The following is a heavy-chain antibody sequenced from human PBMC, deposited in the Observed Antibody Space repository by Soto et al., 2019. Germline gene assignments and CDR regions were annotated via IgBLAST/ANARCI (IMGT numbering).Heavy chain of an antibody. CDR1: GGSISRYY. D-gene: IGHD2-15*01. CDR3: ARDAGGYCSGGTCYEFDY. J-gene: IGHJ4*02. Sequence: SETLSLTRTVSGGSISRYYWSWIRQPPGKGLEWIGYIYNSGITKYNPSLKSRVTISADPSKNQISLKLNSMTAADTAVYYCARDAGGYCSGGTCYEFDYWGQGTLVTVSS. CDR2: IYNSGIT. V-gene: IGHV4-59*01.